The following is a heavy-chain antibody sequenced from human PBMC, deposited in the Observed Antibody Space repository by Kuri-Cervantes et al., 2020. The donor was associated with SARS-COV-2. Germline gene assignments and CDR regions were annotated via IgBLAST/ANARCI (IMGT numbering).Heavy chain of an antibody. J-gene: IGHJ3*02. CDR1: GGSISSQY. D-gene: IGHD2-15*01. Sequence: SETLSLTCTVSGGSISSQYWSWIRQPPGKGLEWIGYIYYSGSTNYNPSLKSRVTISVDTSKNQFSLKLSSVTAADTAVYYCARHYLHSVVVVAENAFDIWGQGTMVTVSS. CDR3: ARHYLHSVVVVAENAFDI. CDR2: IYYSGST. V-gene: IGHV4-59*08.